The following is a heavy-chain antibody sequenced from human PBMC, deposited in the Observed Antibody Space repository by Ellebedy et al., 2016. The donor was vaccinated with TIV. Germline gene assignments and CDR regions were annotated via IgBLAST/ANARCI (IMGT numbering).Heavy chain of an antibody. D-gene: IGHD1-14*01. V-gene: IGHV3-23*01. CDR2: ITSAGST. CDR1: GFTFSTYA. J-gene: IGHJ3*02. Sequence: GESLKISCAASGFTFSTYAMSWVRQAPGKGLEWVSGITSAGSTYYADSVKGRFTISRDNSKSTVFLQMNNLRAEDTAVFYCAGGRNIWGQGTMVTVSS. CDR3: AGGRNI.